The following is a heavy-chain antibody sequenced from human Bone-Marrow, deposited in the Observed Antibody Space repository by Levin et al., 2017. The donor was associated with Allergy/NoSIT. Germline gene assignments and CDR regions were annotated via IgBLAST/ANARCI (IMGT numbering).Heavy chain of an antibody. CDR3: AREGQQLVRGDY. J-gene: IGHJ4*02. D-gene: IGHD6-13*01. Sequence: GGSLRLSCAASGFTFSSYATHWVRQAPGKGLEWVAVISYDGSNKYYADSVKGRFTISRDNSKNTLYLQMNSLRAEDTAVYYCAREGQQLVRGDYWGQGTLVTVSS. CDR2: ISYDGSNK. V-gene: IGHV3-30-3*01. CDR1: GFTFSSYA.